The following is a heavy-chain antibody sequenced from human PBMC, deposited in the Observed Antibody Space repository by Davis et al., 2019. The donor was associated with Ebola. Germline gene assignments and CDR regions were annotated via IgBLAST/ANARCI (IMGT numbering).Heavy chain of an antibody. V-gene: IGHV4-30-4*08. CDR3: ARTIRIAAAAYQDY. Sequence: SETLSLTCAVYGGPLSGYYWSWIRQPPGKGLEWIGYIYYSGSTYYNPSLKSRVTISVDTSKNQFSLKLSSVTAADTAVYYCARTIRIAAAAYQDYWGQGTLVTVSS. D-gene: IGHD6-13*01. J-gene: IGHJ4*02. CDR2: IYYSGST. CDR1: GGPLSGYY.